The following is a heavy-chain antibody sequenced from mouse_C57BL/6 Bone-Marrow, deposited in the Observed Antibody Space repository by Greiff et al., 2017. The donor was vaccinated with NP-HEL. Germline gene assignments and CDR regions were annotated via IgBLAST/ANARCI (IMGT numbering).Heavy chain of an antibody. D-gene: IGHD1-1*01. Sequence: QVQLQQPGAELVMPGSSLTLSCKASGYTFTSYWMHWVKQRPGQGLEWIGEIDPSDSYTKTNQKFKGKSTLTVDKSSSTAYMQLSSLTSEDSAVYYCARGEVHYYGSSYGYWGQGTTLTVSS. CDR2: IDPSDSYT. V-gene: IGHV1-69*01. CDR3: ARGEVHYYGSSYGY. CDR1: GYTFTSYW. J-gene: IGHJ2*01.